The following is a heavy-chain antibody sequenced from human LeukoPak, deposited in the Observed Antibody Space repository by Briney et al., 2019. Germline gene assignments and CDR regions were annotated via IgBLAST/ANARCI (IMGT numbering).Heavy chain of an antibody. V-gene: IGHV1-69*13. CDR2: IIPIFGTA. CDR1: GGTFSSYA. CDR3: ASTLQLDHLNRFDP. D-gene: IGHD5-18*01. J-gene: IGHJ5*02. Sequence: ASVKVSCKASGGTFSSYAISWVRQAPGQGLEWMGGIIPIFGTANYAQKFQGRVTITADESTSTAYMELSSLRSEDTAVYYCASTLQLDHLNRFDPWGQGTLVTVSS.